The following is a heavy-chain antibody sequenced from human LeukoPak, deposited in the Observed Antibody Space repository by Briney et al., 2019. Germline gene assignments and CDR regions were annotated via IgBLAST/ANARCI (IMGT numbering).Heavy chain of an antibody. J-gene: IGHJ3*02. V-gene: IGHV3-33*01. CDR3: AREVSTYFHDSSGSWSTDAFDI. CDR2: IWYDGSRK. D-gene: IGHD3-22*01. Sequence: GGALRLSCAASGFTFSSYGMHGGREAPGKGLGGGAVIWYDGSRKYYADSVKGRFTISRENTKNTLYLKKNRLGDEDTAVYYCAREVSTYFHDSSGSWSTDAFDIWGQGTMVTVSS. CDR1: GFTFSSYG.